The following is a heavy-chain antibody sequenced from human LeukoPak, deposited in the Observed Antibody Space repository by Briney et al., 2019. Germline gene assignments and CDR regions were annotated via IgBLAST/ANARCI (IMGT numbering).Heavy chain of an antibody. CDR3: ARDFDDVNGDFYYIPDF. J-gene: IGHJ4*02. CDR1: GFQFSRNG. V-gene: IGHV3-30*02. CDR2: IRYDGTKK. D-gene: IGHD3-10*02. Sequence: SGGSLILSCAASGFQFSRNGMHWVRQAPGKGLEWVASIRYDGTKKFYGDSVRGRFTISRDNSKNTVYLEMNSLRHADTAVYSCARDFDDVNGDFYYIPDFWGQGTLVTVSS.